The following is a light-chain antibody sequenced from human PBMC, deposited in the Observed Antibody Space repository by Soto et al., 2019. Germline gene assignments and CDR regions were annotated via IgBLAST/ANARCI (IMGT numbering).Light chain of an antibody. Sequence: QSVLTQPRSVSGSPGQSVTISCTGTSSDIGGYYYVSWYQQHPGKAPNLMIYDVTKRPSGVPDRFSGSKSGTTASLTISGLQAEDEADYYCFSYAGSYTFYVFGTGTKLTV. CDR2: DVT. J-gene: IGLJ1*01. CDR1: SSDIGGYYY. V-gene: IGLV2-11*01. CDR3: FSYAGSYTFYV.